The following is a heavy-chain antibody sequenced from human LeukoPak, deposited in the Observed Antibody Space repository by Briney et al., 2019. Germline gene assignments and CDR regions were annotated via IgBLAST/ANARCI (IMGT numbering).Heavy chain of an antibody. V-gene: IGHV1-69*04. D-gene: IGHD6-19*01. CDR2: IIPILGIA. J-gene: IGHJ4*02. Sequence: SVKVSRKASGGTFSSYAINWVRQAPGQGLEWMGRIIPILGIANYAQKFQGRVTITADKSTSTAYMELSSLRSEDTAVYYCARPGFYSGGLDHWGQGTLVTVSS. CDR3: ARPGFYSGGLDH. CDR1: GGTFSSYA.